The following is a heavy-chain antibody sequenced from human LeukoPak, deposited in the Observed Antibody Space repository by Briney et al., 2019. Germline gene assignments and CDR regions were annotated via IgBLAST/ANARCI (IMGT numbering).Heavy chain of an antibody. V-gene: IGHV4-38-2*02. J-gene: IGHJ4*02. Sequence: SETLSLTCTVSGYSISSGYCWGWIRQPPGKGLEWIGSIYHSGSTYYNPSLKSRVTISVDTSKNQFSLKLSSVTAADTAVYYCARDGYSSSWYYFDYWGQGTLVTVSS. D-gene: IGHD6-13*01. CDR3: ARDGYSSSWYYFDY. CDR1: GYSISSGYC. CDR2: IYHSGST.